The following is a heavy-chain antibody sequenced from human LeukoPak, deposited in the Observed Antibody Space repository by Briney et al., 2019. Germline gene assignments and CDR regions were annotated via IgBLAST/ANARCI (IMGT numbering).Heavy chain of an antibody. CDR2: IYYSGST. D-gene: IGHD3-22*01. J-gene: IGHJ4*02. V-gene: IGHV4-59*01. Sequence: PSETLSLTCTVSGGSISSYYGSWIRQPPGKGLEWIGYIYYSGSTNYNPSLKSRVIISVDTSKNQFSLRLSSVTAADTAVYYCARVTGYLIEDYFDYWGQGTLVTVSS. CDR3: ARVTGYLIEDYFDY. CDR1: GGSISSYY.